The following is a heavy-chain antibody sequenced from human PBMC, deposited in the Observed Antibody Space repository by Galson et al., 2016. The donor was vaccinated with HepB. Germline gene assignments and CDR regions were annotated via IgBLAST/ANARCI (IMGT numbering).Heavy chain of an antibody. D-gene: IGHD1-26*01. Sequence: QSGAEVKKPGESLKISCKGSGYNFATYWIGWVRQMPGKGLEWMGIIYPGDSDTRYSPSFHGQVTISADKSISTAYLQWSSLKASDTAIYYCARRDPRGGSAYQFDYWGQGTLVTVSS. CDR3: ARRDPRGGSAYQFDY. CDR1: GYNFATYW. V-gene: IGHV5-51*01. CDR2: IYPGDSDT. J-gene: IGHJ4*02.